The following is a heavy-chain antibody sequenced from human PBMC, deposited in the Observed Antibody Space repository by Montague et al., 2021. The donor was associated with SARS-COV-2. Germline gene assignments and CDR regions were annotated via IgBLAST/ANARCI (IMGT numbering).Heavy chain of an antibody. D-gene: IGHD2-21*01. CDR1: GGAINSGDFY. Sequence: TLSLTCTVSGGAINSGDFYWSWIRQPAGKGLEWIGRIYVTGSTRYSPSLESRDTLSIDTAKGQFSLKLSSVTAADTGVYYCVGDAYNPLDGNWGQGTLVTVSS. CDR2: IYVTGST. CDR3: VGDAYNPLDGN. V-gene: IGHV4-61*02. J-gene: IGHJ4*02.